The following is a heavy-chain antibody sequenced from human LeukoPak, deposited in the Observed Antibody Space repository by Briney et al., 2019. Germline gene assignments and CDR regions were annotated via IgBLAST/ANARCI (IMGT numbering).Heavy chain of an antibody. V-gene: IGHV3-23*01. D-gene: IGHD3-22*01. J-gene: IGHJ4*02. CDR3: ARLPDSRGYYHNY. CDR1: GFTFSSYA. Sequence: GGSLRLSCAASGFTFSSYAMSWVRQAPGKGLEWVSAISGSGGSTYYADSVKGRFTISRDNSKNTLYLQMNSLRAEDTAVYYCARLPDSRGYYHNYWGQGTLVTVSS. CDR2: ISGSGGST.